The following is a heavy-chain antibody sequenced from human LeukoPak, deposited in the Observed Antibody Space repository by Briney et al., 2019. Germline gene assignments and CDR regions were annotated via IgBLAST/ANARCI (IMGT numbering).Heavy chain of an antibody. CDR1: GFTVSSNY. V-gene: IGHV3-66*01. J-gene: IGHJ4*02. CDR3: AREGDDILTGYSRVS. CDR2: IYSGGST. D-gene: IGHD3-9*01. Sequence: GGSLRLSCAASGFTVSSNYMSWVRQAPGKGLEWVSVIYSGGSTYYADSVKGRFTISRDNSKNTLYLQMNSLRAEDTAVYYCAREGDDILTGYSRVSWGQGILVTVSS.